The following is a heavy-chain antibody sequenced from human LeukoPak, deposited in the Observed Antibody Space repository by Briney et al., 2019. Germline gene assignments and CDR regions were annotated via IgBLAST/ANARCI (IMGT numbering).Heavy chain of an antibody. V-gene: IGHV4-59*01. D-gene: IGHD3-3*01. CDR3: ARGRITIFGVVTPHFVY. J-gene: IGHJ4*02. CDR1: RGSISSYY. CDR2: IDKSGST. Sequence: SETLSLTCTVSRGSISSYYWSWIRQSPGKGLEWIGYIDKSGSTNSNPSLKSRVTMSVDTSKNQFSLRLTSVTAADTALYYCARGRITIFGVVTPHFVYWGQGTLVTVSS.